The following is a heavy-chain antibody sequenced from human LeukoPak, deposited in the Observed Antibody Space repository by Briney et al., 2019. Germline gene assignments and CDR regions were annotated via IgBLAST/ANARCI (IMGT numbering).Heavy chain of an antibody. CDR3: VRAHHPGGWFDP. D-gene: IGHD3-10*01. V-gene: IGHV3-48*01. Sequence: PGGSLRLSCAASGFTFSSYSMNWVRQAPGKGLEWVSYISSSSSTIYYADSVKGRFTISRDNAKNSLYLQMNSLRAEDTAVHYCVRAHHPGGWFDPWGQGTLVTVSS. CDR2: ISSSSSTI. CDR1: GFTFSSYS. J-gene: IGHJ5*02.